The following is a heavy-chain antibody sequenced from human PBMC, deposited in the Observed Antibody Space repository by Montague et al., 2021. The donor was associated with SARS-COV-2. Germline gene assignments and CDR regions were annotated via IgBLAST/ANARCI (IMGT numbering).Heavy chain of an antibody. D-gene: IGHD6-13*01. V-gene: IGHV3-74*01. CDR2: INSDGSST. CDR3: ARDLEGIAAAGTGGFDY. Sequence: SLRLSCAASGFTFSSYWMHWVRQAPGKGLVWVSRINSDGSSTSYADSVKGRFTISRDNAKNTLYLQMNSLRAEDTAVYYCARDLEGIAAAGTGGFDYWGQATLVTVSS. CDR1: GFTFSSYW. J-gene: IGHJ4*02.